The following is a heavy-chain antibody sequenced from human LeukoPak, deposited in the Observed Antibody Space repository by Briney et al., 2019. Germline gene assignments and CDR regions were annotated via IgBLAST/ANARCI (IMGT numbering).Heavy chain of an antibody. V-gene: IGHV3-20*04. D-gene: IGHD6-6*01. Sequence: GGSLRLSCAASGFTFDDYGMHWVRQVPGKGLEWISGINWNGESIVYADPVKGRFTISRDNSKNTLYLQMSSLRAEDTAVYYCARVVAAARYYYYYMDVWGKGTTVTVSS. CDR3: ARVVAAARYYYYYMDV. J-gene: IGHJ6*03. CDR2: INWNGESI. CDR1: GFTFDDYG.